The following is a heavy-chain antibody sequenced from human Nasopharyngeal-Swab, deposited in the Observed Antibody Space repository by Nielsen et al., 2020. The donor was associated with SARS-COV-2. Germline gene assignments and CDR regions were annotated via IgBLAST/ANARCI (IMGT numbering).Heavy chain of an antibody. CDR2: IYYSGST. D-gene: IGHD5-18*01. J-gene: IGHJ4*02. V-gene: IGHV4-59*01. CDR1: GGSISSYY. Sequence: SETLSLTCTVSGGSISSYYWSWIRQPPGKGLEWIGYIYYSGSTNYNPSLKSLVTISVDTSKNQFSRKLSSVTAADTAVYYCARDSGPGYSYGSFDYWGRGTLVTVSS. CDR3: ARDSGPGYSYGSFDY.